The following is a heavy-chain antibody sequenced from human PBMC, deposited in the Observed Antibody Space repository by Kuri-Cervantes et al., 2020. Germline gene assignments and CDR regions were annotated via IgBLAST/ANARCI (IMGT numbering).Heavy chain of an antibody. V-gene: IGHV1-46*01. CDR1: GYTFTSYY. D-gene: IGHD5-12*01. Sequence: ASVKVSCKASGYTFTSYYMHWVRQAPGQGLEWMGIINPSGGSTSYAQKFQGRVTMTRDTSTSTVYMELSSLRSEDTAVYYCARDGRYSGYHQPYYFDYWGQGTPVTVSS. J-gene: IGHJ4*02. CDR2: INPSGGST. CDR3: ARDGRYSGYHQPYYFDY.